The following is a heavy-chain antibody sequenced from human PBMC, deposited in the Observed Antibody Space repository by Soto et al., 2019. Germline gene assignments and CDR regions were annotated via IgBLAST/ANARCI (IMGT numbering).Heavy chain of an antibody. V-gene: IGHV3-74*01. CDR2: INGDGSTT. D-gene: IGHD7-27*01. CDR1: GFTFSNYW. Sequence: EVQLVESGGGLVQPGGSLRLSCAASGFTFSNYWIHWVRQAPGEGLEWVSRINGDGSTTNYADFVKGRFTISRDNAKNTLYLQMDSMGADDTAVYYCTRGGTRATYWGLFYDWGQGALVTVSS. J-gene: IGHJ4*02. CDR3: TRGGTRATYWGLFYD.